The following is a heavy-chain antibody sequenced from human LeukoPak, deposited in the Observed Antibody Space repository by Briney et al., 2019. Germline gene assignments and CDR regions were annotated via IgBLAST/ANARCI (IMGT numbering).Heavy chain of an antibody. J-gene: IGHJ3*02. CDR2: IYYSGTT. CDR3: ARAGRWEGRPHAFDI. V-gene: IGHV4-59*01. Sequence: SETLSLTCTVSGGSISSYYWNWIRQPPGKGLEWIGYIYYSGTTNYNPSLKSRVSMSVDTSKNQFSLKLSSVTAADTAVYYCARAGRWEGRPHAFDIWGQGTMVTVSS. D-gene: IGHD1-26*01. CDR1: GGSISSYY.